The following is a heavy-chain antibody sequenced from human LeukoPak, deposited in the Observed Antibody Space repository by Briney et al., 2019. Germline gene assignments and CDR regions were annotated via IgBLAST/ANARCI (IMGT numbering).Heavy chain of an antibody. CDR2: ISNDGSNK. V-gene: IGHV3-30*18. CDR3: AKDIVVVPAAIPGGAFDI. Sequence: GGSLRLSCAASGFTFNMYYIHWVRQAPGKGLEWVAVISNDGSNKYYVDSVKGRFTISRDNSKNTVYLQMNSLRAEDTAVYYCAKDIVVVPAAIPGGAFDIWGQGTMVTVSS. J-gene: IGHJ3*02. CDR1: GFTFNMYY. D-gene: IGHD2-2*02.